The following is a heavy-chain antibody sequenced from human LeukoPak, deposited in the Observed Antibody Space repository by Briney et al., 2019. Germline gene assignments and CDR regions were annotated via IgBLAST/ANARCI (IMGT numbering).Heavy chain of an antibody. J-gene: IGHJ4*02. D-gene: IGHD3-22*01. V-gene: IGHV1-18*01. CDR3: ARDPYYDSSGHYFYYFDY. Sequence: ASVKVSCKASGYTFTSYGISWVRQAPGQGLEWMGWISAYNGNTNYAQKLQGRVTMTTDTSTSTAYMELRSLRSDDTAVYYCARDPYYDSSGHYFYYFDYWGQGTLVTVSS. CDR1: GYTFTSYG. CDR2: ISAYNGNT.